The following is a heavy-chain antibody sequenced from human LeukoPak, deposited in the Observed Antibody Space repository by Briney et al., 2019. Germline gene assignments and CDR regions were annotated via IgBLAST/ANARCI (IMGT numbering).Heavy chain of an antibody. V-gene: IGHV3-11*06. CDR1: GFTFSDYY. D-gene: IGHD2-2*01. J-gene: IGHJ4*02. Sequence: GGSLRLSCAASGFTFSDYYMSWIRQAPGKGLEWVSYISSSSSYTNDADSVKGRFTISRDNAKNSLYLQMNSLRAEDTAVYYCARHLSDITSSPNYWGPGTLVTVSS. CDR3: ARHLSDITSSPNY. CDR2: ISSSSSYT.